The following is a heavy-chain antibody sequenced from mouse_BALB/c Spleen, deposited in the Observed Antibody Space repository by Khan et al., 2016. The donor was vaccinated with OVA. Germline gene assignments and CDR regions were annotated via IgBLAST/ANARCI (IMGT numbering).Heavy chain of an antibody. CDR3: ARNFLYYYGSSPFAY. CDR1: GYTFTDYS. CDR2: INTETGEP. Sequence: LVESGPELKKPGETVKISCKASGYTFTDYSMHWVKQAPGKGLKWMGWINTETGEPTYADDFKGRFAFSLETSASTAYLQINNLKNEDTATYFCARNFLYYYGSSPFAYWCQGTLVTVSA. J-gene: IGHJ3*01. D-gene: IGHD1-1*01. V-gene: IGHV9-2-1*01.